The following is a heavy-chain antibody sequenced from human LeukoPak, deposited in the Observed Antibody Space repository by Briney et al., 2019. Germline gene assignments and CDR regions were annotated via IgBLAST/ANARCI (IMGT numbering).Heavy chain of an antibody. CDR3: ARARLMNWFDP. J-gene: IGHJ5*02. D-gene: IGHD2-8*01. V-gene: IGHV3-74*01. CDR2: INSDGSST. CDR1: GFTFSSYW. Sequence: PGGSLRLSCAAPGFTFSSYWMHWVRQAPGKGLVWVSRINSDGSSTNYADSVKGRFIISRDNAKNTLYLQMNSLRAEDTAVYYCARARLMNWFDPWGLGTLVTVSS.